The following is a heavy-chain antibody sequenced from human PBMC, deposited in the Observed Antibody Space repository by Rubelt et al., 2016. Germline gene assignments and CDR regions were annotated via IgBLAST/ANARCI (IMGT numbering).Heavy chain of an antibody. CDR2: IYYRGSN. V-gene: IGHV4-61*01. Sequence: QVQLQESGPGLVKPSETLSLTCTVSGGSVSSGSYYWSWIRQPPGKGLEWIGYIYYRGSNNYKPALKGRSNRSGGNVKEQVSLEVGFGDGGGNGVVYWGDPNRHWALGLWGQGNLVT. J-gene: IGHJ4*01. CDR3: GDPNRHWALGL. D-gene: IGHD7-27*01. CDR1: GGSVSSGSYY.